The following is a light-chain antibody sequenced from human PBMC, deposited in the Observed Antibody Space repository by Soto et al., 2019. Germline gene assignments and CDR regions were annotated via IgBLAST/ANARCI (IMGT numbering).Light chain of an antibody. J-gene: IGKJ1*01. Sequence: ETVMTQSPATLSVSPGERATLSCRASQNVGNNLAWYQQKPGQAPRLLIHGATTRATGIPARFSGSGSGTEFTLTISSLLSEDSAVYYCQQNDDWPRTFGQGTKVEIK. CDR1: QNVGNN. CDR3: QQNDDWPRT. CDR2: GAT. V-gene: IGKV3-15*01.